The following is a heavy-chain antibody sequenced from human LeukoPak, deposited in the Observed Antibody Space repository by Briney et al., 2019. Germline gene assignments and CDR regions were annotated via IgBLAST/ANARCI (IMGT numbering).Heavy chain of an antibody. CDR2: IYPGDSDT. CDR3: ARGSSSGWYLDAFDI. Sequence: GESLKISCKGSGYSFTSYWIGWVRQMPGKGLEWMGIIYPGDSDTRYSPSFQGQVTISADKSISTVYLQWSSLKASDTAMYYCARGSSSGWYLDAFDIWGQGTMVTVSS. V-gene: IGHV5-51*01. D-gene: IGHD6-19*01. CDR1: GYSFTSYW. J-gene: IGHJ3*02.